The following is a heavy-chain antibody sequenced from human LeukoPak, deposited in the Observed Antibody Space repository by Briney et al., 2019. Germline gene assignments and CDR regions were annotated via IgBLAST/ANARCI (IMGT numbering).Heavy chain of an antibody. CDR3: ARDGGGWYGWFDP. V-gene: IGHV3-7*01. J-gene: IGHJ5*02. Sequence: GGSLRLSCAASGFTFSSYWMSWVRQAPGKGLEWVANIKKDGSEKYYVDSVKGRFTISRDNSKNSLYLQMNSLSAEDTAVYYCARDGGGWYGWFDPWGQGTLVTVSS. D-gene: IGHD6-19*01. CDR2: IKKDGSEK. CDR1: GFTFSSYW.